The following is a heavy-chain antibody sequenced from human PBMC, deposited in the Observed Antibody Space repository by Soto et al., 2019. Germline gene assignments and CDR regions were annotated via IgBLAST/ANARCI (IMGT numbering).Heavy chain of an antibody. D-gene: IGHD1-26*01. Sequence: QVQLVESGGGVVQPGRSLRLSCAASGFTFSSYGMHWVRQAPGKGLEWVAVIWYDGSNKYYADSVKGRFTISRDNSKNTLYLQMNSLRAEDTAVYYCARDPSRSGSSNYLYYWGQGTLVTVSS. V-gene: IGHV3-33*01. CDR3: ARDPSRSGSSNYLYY. J-gene: IGHJ4*02. CDR2: IWYDGSNK. CDR1: GFTFSSYG.